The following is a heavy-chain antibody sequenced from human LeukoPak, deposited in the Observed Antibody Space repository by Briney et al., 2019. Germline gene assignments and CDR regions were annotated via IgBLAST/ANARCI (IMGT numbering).Heavy chain of an antibody. CDR2: IYTSGST. Sequence: SETLSLTCSVSGGSITSYYWNWIRQPAGKGLEWIGRIYTSGSTNYNPSLKSRVTISVDTSKNQFSLRLSSVIAADTAVYYCARGEFYYVYWGQGTLVTVSS. J-gene: IGHJ4*02. CDR3: ARGEFYYVY. D-gene: IGHD3-10*01. CDR1: GGSITSYY. V-gene: IGHV4-4*07.